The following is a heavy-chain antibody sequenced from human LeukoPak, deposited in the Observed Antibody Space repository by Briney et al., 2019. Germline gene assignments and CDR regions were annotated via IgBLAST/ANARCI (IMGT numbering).Heavy chain of an antibody. CDR3: ARVRHDXXEYDYYMDV. CDR1: GGSFSGFY. D-gene: IGHD3-3*01. Sequence: KPSETLSLTCAVDGGSFSGFYWSWIRQTPGKGLEWIGEINHTGNTNYNPSLTDYNPSLKSRVTISVDSSKNQLSLKLSSVTAAXTGVXYXARVRHDXXEYDYYMDVWGKGTTVTVSS. CDR2: INHTGNT. V-gene: IGHV4-34*01. J-gene: IGHJ6*03.